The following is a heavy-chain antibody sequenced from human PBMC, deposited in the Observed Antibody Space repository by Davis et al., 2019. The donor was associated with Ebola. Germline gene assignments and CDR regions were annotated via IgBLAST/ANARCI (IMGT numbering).Heavy chain of an antibody. J-gene: IGHJ6*02. CDR2: MDPRSGDT. CDR3: ARYSSLAPYYYYGMDV. D-gene: IGHD2-21*01. CDR1: GYTFTDYH. V-gene: IGHV1-8*01. Sequence: AASVKVSCKASGYTFTDYHINWVRQATGQGLEWMGWMDPRSGDTDYAPKFQGRVTMTTDTSTSTAYMELRSLRSDDTAVYYCARYSSLAPYYYYGMDVWGQGTTVTVSS.